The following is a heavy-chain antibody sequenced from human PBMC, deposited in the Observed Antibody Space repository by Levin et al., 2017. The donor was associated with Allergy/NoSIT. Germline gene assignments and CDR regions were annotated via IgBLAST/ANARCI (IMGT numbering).Heavy chain of an antibody. Sequence: GESLKISCAASGFTFTDHHMSWNRQAPGKGLEWVGYITSGGDTMHYADSVKGRFTISRDNAEKSVYLQMDSLRAEDTAVYYCAREGPPGDSSFDHWGQGTLVTVSS. CDR3: AREGPPGDSSFDH. CDR2: ITSGGDTM. J-gene: IGHJ4*02. V-gene: IGHV3-11*01. CDR1: GFTFTDHH. D-gene: IGHD1-14*01.